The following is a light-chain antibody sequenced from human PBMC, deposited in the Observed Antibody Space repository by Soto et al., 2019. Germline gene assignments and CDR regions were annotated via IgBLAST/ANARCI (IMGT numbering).Light chain of an antibody. J-gene: IGKJ5*01. CDR3: QQRSNWPIT. Sequence: EIVMTQAPATLSVSPGERATLSCRASQSVSSNLAWYQQKPGQAPRLLIYDASNRATGIPARFSGSGSGTDFTLTISSLEPEDFAVYYCQQRSNWPITFGQGTRVEIK. V-gene: IGKV3-11*01. CDR2: DAS. CDR1: QSVSSN.